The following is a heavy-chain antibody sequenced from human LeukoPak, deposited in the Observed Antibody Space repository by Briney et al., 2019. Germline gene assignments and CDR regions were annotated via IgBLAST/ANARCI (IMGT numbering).Heavy chain of an antibody. J-gene: IGHJ4*02. CDR2: IRYDGSNE. CDR1: GFTFSRYG. CDR3: ARDPPKYYYDSSGYFDY. Sequence: GRSLRLSCAASGFTFSRYGMHWVRQAPGKGLEWVAFIRYDGSNEYYADSVKGRFTISRDDSKSTLYVQMNSLRLEDTAVYYCARDPPKYYYDSSGYFDYWGQGTLVTVSS. D-gene: IGHD3-22*01. V-gene: IGHV3-30*02.